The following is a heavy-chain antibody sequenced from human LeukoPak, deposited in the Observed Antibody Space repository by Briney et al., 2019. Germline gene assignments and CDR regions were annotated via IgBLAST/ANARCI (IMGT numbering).Heavy chain of an antibody. D-gene: IGHD6-19*01. J-gene: IGHJ3*02. CDR2: IKQDGGER. Sequence: GGFLRLSCAASGFTFSGYWMSWARQAPGKGLEWVANIKQDGGERKYLGSLRGRFSISRDNAKKLLYLETNNLRVDDTAMYYCVREVAGTAFDIWGQGTVVTVSS. CDR3: VREVAGTAFDI. CDR1: GFTFSGYW. V-gene: IGHV3-7*01.